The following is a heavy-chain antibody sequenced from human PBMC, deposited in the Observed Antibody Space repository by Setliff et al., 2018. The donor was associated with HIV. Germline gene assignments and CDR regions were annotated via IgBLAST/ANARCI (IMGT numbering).Heavy chain of an antibody. CDR3: ARDRSTWNYGKNYMDV. CDR2: IYTSGST. Sequence: PSETLSLTCTVSGGSISSYYWSWIRQPPGKGLEWIGSIYTSGSTNYDPPLKSRVTLSVDTSKNQFSLKLSSVTAADTAVYYCARDRSTWNYGKNYMDVWGKGTTVTVSS. J-gene: IGHJ6*03. CDR1: GGSISSYY. V-gene: IGHV4-4*08. D-gene: IGHD1-7*01.